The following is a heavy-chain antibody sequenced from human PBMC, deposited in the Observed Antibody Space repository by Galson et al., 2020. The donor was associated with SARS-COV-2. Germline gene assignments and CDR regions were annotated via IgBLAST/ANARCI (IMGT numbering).Heavy chain of an antibody. D-gene: IGHD6-19*01. J-gene: IGHJ4*02. CDR1: GDSVSSNSAA. Sequence: SQTLSLTCAISGDSVSSNSAAWNWIRQSPSRGLEWLGRTYYRSKWYNEYAESVQGRITINPDTSKNQFSLQLNSVTPEDTAVYYCARDKEDSSRWYLVYWGQGTLVTVSS. CDR2: TYYRSKWYN. V-gene: IGHV6-1*01. CDR3: ARDKEDSSRWYLVY.